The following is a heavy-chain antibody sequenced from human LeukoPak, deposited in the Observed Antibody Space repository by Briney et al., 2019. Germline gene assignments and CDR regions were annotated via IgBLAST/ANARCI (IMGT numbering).Heavy chain of an antibody. CDR2: YHNGRT. V-gene: IGHV4-59*08. J-gene: IGHJ4*02. D-gene: IGHD3-10*01. CDR1: GGSFTRDY. Sequence: SETLSLICNVSGGSFTRDYWSWIRQPPGKGLEWVGYYHNGRTNYNPSLNDRVTISIDTPMAQFSLILNSVTAADAAVYYCARRRDTYGSDPFDFWGRGSLAIVTS. CDR3: ARRRDTYGSDPFDF.